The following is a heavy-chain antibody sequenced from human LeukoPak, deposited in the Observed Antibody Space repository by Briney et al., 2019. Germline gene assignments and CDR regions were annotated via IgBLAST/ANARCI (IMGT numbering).Heavy chain of an antibody. V-gene: IGHV1-18*01. D-gene: IGHD3-16*02. CDR1: GYTFTSYG. CDR2: ISAYNGNT. CDR3: ARDNSVGDIAWWFDP. J-gene: IGHJ5*02. Sequence: ASVKVSCKASGYTFTSYGISWVRQAPGQGLEWMGWISAYNGNTNYAQKLQGRVTMTTDTSTSTAYMELRSLRSEDTAVYYCARDNSVGDIAWWFDPWGQGTLVTVSS.